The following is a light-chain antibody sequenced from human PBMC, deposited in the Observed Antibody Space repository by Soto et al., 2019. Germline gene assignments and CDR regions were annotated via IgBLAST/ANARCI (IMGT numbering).Light chain of an antibody. Sequence: EIVLKQSPATLSLSPGERATLSCRASQSVSSYLAWYQQKPGQAPRLLIYDASNRATGIPARFSGSGSGTDFTLTISSLEPEDFALYYCQQRSNWPLFTVGPRTNVDI. CDR2: DAS. CDR1: QSVSSY. J-gene: IGKJ3*01. V-gene: IGKV3-11*01. CDR3: QQRSNWPLFT.